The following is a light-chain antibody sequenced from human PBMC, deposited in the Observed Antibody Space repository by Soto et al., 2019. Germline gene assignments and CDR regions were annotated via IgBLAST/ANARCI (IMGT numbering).Light chain of an antibody. CDR2: GAS. Sequence: EIVLTQSPGTLSLSPGERATLSCRASQSVSSSYLAWYQQKPGQAPRLLIYGASSRATGIPDRFSGSGSGTDFTLTISRLEPDEFAVYYCQQYGSSQFTFGPGIKVDIK. CDR1: QSVSSSY. CDR3: QQYGSSQFT. V-gene: IGKV3-20*01. J-gene: IGKJ3*01.